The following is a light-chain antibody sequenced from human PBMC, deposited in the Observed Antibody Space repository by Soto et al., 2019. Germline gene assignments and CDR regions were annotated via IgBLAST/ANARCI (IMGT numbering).Light chain of an antibody. Sequence: PGERATLSCRASQSVSGTYLACYQQKPGQAPRLLIYDASTRATGIPDKFIGSGSGSDFSLTISRLEPEDSAMYYCQHYGKSPRFFTFGPGTKVDIK. CDR1: QSVSGTY. CDR2: DAS. CDR3: QHYGKSPRFFT. J-gene: IGKJ3*01. V-gene: IGKV3-20*01.